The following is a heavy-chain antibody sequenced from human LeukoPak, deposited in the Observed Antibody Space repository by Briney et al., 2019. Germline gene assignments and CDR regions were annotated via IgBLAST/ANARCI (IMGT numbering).Heavy chain of an antibody. CDR2: INHSGST. D-gene: IGHD2-2*02. CDR1: GGSFSGYY. V-gene: IGHV4-34*01. Sequence: SETLSLTCAVYGGSFSGYYWSWIRQPPGKGLEWIGEINHSGSTNYNPSLKSRVTISVDTSKNQFSLKLSSVTAADTAVYYCARWGRDIVVVPAAIRRFDYWGQGTLVTVSS. CDR3: ARWGRDIVVVPAAIRRFDY. J-gene: IGHJ4*02.